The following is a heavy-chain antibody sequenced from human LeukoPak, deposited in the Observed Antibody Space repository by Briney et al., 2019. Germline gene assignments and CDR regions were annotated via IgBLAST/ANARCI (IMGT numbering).Heavy chain of an antibody. D-gene: IGHD6-13*01. V-gene: IGHV3-11*04. CDR3: ARSIAAAGASEA. J-gene: IGHJ5*02. CDR2: ISSSGSTI. CDR1: GFTFSDYY. Sequence: KSGGSLRLSCAASGFTFSDYYMSWIRQAPGKGLEWVSYISSSGSTIYYADSVKGRFTISRDNAKNSLYLQMNSLRAEDTAVYFCARSIAAAGASEAWGLGTLITVSS.